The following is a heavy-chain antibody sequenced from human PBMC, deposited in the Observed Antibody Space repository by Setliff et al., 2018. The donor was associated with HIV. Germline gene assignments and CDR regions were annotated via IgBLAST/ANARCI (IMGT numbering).Heavy chain of an antibody. J-gene: IGHJ4*02. V-gene: IGHV1-18*01. Sequence: ASVKVSCKASGYTFTSSGITWVRQAPGQGLEWMGWIGTYNGDTNYAQKLQGRVTMTRDTSISTAYMELSRLRSDDTAAYYCARSVLLWFGELHFDYWGQGTLVTVSS. CDR1: GYTFTSSG. CDR3: ARSVLLWFGELHFDY. D-gene: IGHD3-10*01. CDR2: IGTYNGDT.